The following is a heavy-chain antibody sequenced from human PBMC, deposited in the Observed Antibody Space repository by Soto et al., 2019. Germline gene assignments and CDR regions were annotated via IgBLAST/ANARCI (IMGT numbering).Heavy chain of an antibody. D-gene: IGHD6-13*01. Sequence: TVSGGSISSYYWSWIRQPPGKGLEWIGYIYYSGSTNYNPSLKSRVTISVDTSKNQFSLKLSSVTAADTAVYYCARGDSAAGWSFFDYWGQGALVTVSS. J-gene: IGHJ4*02. CDR1: GGSISSYY. CDR3: ARGDSAAGWSFFDY. V-gene: IGHV4-59*01. CDR2: IYYSGST.